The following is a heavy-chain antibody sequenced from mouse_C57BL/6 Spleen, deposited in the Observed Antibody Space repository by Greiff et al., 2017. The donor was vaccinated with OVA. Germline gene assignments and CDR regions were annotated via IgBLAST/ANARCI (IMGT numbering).Heavy chain of an antibody. V-gene: IGHV5-6*01. CDR3: AGHDLIYYDPAAY. J-gene: IGHJ3*01. CDR1: GFTFSSYG. CDR2: ISSGGSYT. Sequence: EVKLMESGGDLVKPGGSLKLSCAASGFTFSSYGMSWVRQTPDKRLEWVATISSGGSYTYYPDSVKGRFTISRDNAKNTLYLQMSSLKSEDTAMYYCAGHDLIYYDPAAYWGQGTLVTVSA. D-gene: IGHD2-4*01.